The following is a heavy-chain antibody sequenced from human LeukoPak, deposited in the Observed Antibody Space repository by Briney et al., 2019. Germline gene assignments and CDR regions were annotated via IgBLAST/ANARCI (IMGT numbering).Heavy chain of an antibody. D-gene: IGHD3-10*01. CDR3: ARDGEITMVRGVIIT. CDR2: IYYSGST. CDR1: GGSISSSSYY. V-gene: IGHV4-39*07. J-gene: IGHJ4*02. Sequence: PSETLSLTCTVSGGSISSSSYYWGWIRQPPGKGLEWIGSIYYSGSTYYNPSLKSRVTISVDTSKNQFSLKLSSVTAADTAVYYCARDGEITMVRGVIITWGQGTLVTVSS.